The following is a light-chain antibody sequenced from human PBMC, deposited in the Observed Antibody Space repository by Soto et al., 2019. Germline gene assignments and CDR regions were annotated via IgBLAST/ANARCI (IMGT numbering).Light chain of an antibody. CDR2: DVS. CDR3: SSYATSTTVL. J-gene: IGLJ2*01. CDR1: SSDVGGYNY. V-gene: IGLV2-14*03. Sequence: QSALTQPASVSGSPGQSITISCTGTSSDVGGYNYVSWYQQHPGRAPQLMIYDVSNRPSGVSNRFSGSRSGNTASLTISGLQAEDEADYYCSSYATSTTVLFGGGTTLTVL.